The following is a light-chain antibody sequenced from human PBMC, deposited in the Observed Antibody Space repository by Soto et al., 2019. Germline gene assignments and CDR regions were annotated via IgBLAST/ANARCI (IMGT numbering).Light chain of an antibody. Sequence: QSVLTQPASVSGSPGHSITISCTGTSNDIGGHNAVSWYQQYSGEAPRLLIYDVTSRAAGVSNRFSASKSGNTASLTISGLQAEDEADYNSSSYVTGVSYVLGPGTKVTVL. CDR1: SNDIGGHNA. CDR2: DVT. V-gene: IGLV2-14*03. J-gene: IGLJ1*01. CDR3: SSYVTGVSYV.